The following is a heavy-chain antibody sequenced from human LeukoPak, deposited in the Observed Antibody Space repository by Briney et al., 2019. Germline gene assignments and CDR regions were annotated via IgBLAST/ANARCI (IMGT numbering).Heavy chain of an antibody. CDR1: GYSISSGYY. Sequence: SETLSLTXAVSGYSISSGYYWGWIRQPPGKGLEWIGSIYHSGSTYYNPSLKSRVTISVDTSKNQFSLKLSSVTAADTAVYYCARKYCSSTSCYFPAFGIWGQGTMVTVSS. CDR3: ARKYCSSTSCYFPAFGI. V-gene: IGHV4-38-2*01. CDR2: IYHSGST. J-gene: IGHJ3*02. D-gene: IGHD2-2*01.